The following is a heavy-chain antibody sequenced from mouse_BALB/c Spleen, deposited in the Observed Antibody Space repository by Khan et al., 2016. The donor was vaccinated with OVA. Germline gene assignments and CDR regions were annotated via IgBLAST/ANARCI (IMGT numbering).Heavy chain of an antibody. CDR1: GFTFSSYA. CDR2: ISSGGSYT. CDR3: ARSPGYYGSNYFDY. V-gene: IGHV5-9-3*01. J-gene: IGHJ2*01. D-gene: IGHD1-1*01. Sequence: EVELVESGGGLVKPGGSLKLSCAASGFTFSSYAMSWVRQTPEKRLEWVATISSGGSYTYYPDSVKGRFTISRDNAKNSLYLQMRSQRSEDTAMYYCARSPGYYGSNYFDYWGQGTTLTVSS.